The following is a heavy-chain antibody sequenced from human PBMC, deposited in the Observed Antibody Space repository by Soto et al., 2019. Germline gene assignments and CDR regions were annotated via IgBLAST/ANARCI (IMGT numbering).Heavy chain of an antibody. D-gene: IGHD3-9*01. Sequence: PSETLSVTCTVSGGSISSYYWSWIRQPPGKGLEWIGYIYYSGSTNYNPSLKSRVTISVDTSKNQFSLKLSSVTAADTAVYYCARAYKEDYDILTGPNWFDPWGQGTLVTVSS. J-gene: IGHJ5*02. CDR1: GGSISSYY. V-gene: IGHV4-59*12. CDR3: ARAYKEDYDILTGPNWFDP. CDR2: IYYSGST.